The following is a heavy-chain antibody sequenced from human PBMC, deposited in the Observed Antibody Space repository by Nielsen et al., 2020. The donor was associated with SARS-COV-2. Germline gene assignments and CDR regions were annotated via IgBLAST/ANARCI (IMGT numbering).Heavy chain of an antibody. Sequence: GESLKISCAASGFTFSSYSMNWVRQAPGKGLEWVSSISSSSSYIYYADSVKGRFTISRDNAKNSLYLQMNSLKTEDTAVYYCTTILPYCDSGRCRYDDHYYGMDVWGPGTTVTVSS. CDR3: TTILPYCDSGRCRYDDHYYGMDV. CDR1: GFTFSSYS. J-gene: IGHJ6*02. D-gene: IGHD2-15*01. V-gene: IGHV3-21*03. CDR2: ISSSSSYI.